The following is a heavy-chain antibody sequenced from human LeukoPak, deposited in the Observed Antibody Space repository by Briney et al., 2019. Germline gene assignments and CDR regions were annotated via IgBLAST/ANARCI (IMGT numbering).Heavy chain of an antibody. J-gene: IGHJ4*02. D-gene: IGHD6-19*01. CDR3: AKDQWLAADY. CDR1: GFAFSNYG. V-gene: IGHV3-23*01. Sequence: PGGSLRLSCAASGFAFSNYGMNWVRQAPGKGLEWVSGITGSGGTTYYADSVKGRFTISRDNSKNTLYLQMNSPRAEDTAAYYCAKDQWLAADYWGQGTLVTVSS. CDR2: ITGSGGTT.